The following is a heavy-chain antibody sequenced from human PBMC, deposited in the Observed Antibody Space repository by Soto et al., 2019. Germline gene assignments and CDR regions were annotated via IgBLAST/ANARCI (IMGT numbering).Heavy chain of an antibody. D-gene: IGHD3-10*01. CDR1: GYTFTSYY. J-gene: IGHJ4*02. CDR2: INPSGGST. CDR3: ARDFIVRGTTPLYYFDY. Sequence: QVQLVQSGAEVKKPGASVKVSCKASGYTFTSYYMHWVRQAPGQGLEWMGIINPSGGSTSYAQKFQGRVTMTRDTSTSTVYMELSSLRSEDTAVYYCARDFIVRGTTPLYYFDYWGQGTLVTVSS. V-gene: IGHV1-46*03.